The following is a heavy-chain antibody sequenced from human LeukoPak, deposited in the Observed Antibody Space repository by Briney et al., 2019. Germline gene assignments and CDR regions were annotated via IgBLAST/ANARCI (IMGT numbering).Heavy chain of an antibody. Sequence: PGGSLRLSCATSGFTFSSYALSWVRQAPGKGLEWVSGIRVSGSTYYPDSVTGRFTISRDNSENTLYLQMNSLRAEDTAVYYCAKDKDSSSWYPSYYFDYWGQGTLVTVSS. CDR2: IRVSGST. CDR3: AKDKDSSSWYPSYYFDY. CDR1: GFTFSSYA. V-gene: IGHV3-23*01. D-gene: IGHD6-13*01. J-gene: IGHJ4*02.